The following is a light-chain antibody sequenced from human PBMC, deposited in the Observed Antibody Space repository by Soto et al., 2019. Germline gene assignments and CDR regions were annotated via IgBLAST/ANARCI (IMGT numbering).Light chain of an antibody. Sequence: DIQLTQSPSFVSASVGDRVTITCRASQDINTYLAWYQQKPGKAPKVLIYPASTLQSGVPSRFSGSGSGTEFTLTISSLQAEDFATYYCQQVNDYPITFGQGTRLEI. CDR2: PAS. V-gene: IGKV1-9*01. CDR3: QQVNDYPIT. J-gene: IGKJ5*01. CDR1: QDINTY.